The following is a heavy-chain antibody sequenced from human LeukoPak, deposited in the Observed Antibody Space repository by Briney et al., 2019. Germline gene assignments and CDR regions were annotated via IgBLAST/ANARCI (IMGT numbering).Heavy chain of an antibody. CDR3: ATKLSPDPHYFAY. CDR1: SGAISTSHW. J-gene: IGHJ4*02. V-gene: IGHV4-4*02. D-gene: IGHD1-1*01. Sequence: SETLSLTCTVSSGAISTSHWLSRVRQPPGKGLEGIGEIYGSGNTNYNPSLKSRVTMSVDKTRIHLSLKLHSLTAADTAVYYCATKLSPDPHYFAYWGQGILVTVSS. CDR2: IYGSGNT.